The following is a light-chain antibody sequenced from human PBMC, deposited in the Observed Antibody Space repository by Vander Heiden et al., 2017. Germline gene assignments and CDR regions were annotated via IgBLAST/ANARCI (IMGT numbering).Light chain of an antibody. V-gene: IGKV4-1*01. J-gene: IGKJ4*01. Sequence: DIVLTPSPASLAVSLGERATINCKSSQSVLSSSNNYNYLSWYQQKPGQPPKLLIYWASTRESGVPDRFSGSGSGTDFTLTISSLQAEDVAVYYCHQFYGAPLTFGGGTKVEIK. CDR1: QSVLSSSNNYNY. CDR3: HQFYGAPLT. CDR2: WAS.